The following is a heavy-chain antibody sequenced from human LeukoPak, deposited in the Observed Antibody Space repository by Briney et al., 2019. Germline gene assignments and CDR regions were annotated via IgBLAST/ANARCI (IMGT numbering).Heavy chain of an antibody. Sequence: GGSLRLSCAASGFTFSSYSMNWVRQAPGKGLEWVSYISSSSSTIYYADSVKGRFTISRDNAKNPLYLQMNSLRDEDTAVYYCARGNYRWFDPWGQGTLVTVSS. J-gene: IGHJ5*02. D-gene: IGHD4-11*01. CDR2: ISSSSSTI. CDR3: ARGNYRWFDP. V-gene: IGHV3-48*02. CDR1: GFTFSSYS.